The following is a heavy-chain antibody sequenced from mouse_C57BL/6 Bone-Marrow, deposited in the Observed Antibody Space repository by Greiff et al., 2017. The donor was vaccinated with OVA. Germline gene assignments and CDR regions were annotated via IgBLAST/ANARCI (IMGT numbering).Heavy chain of an antibody. CDR2: IDPEDGDT. CDR3: TKGSYWYFDV. V-gene: IGHV14-1*01. D-gene: IGHD1-1*01. CDR1: GFNIKDYY. J-gene: IGHJ1*03. Sequence: VQLKQSGAELVRPGASVKLSCTASGFNIKDYYMHWVKQRPEQSLEWIGRIDPEDGDTEYAPKFQGKATMTADTSSNTAYLQLSSLTSEDTAVYYCTKGSYWYFDVWGTGTTVTVSS.